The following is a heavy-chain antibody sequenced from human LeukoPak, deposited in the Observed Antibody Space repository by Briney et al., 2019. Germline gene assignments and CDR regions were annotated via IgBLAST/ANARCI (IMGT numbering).Heavy chain of an antibody. CDR2: IYYSGNT. V-gene: IGHV4-39*07. CDR3: ARDRSSFDP. CDR1: GGSISSSSYY. Sequence: PSETLSLTCTVSGGSISSSSYYWGWIRQPPGKGLEWIGSIYYSGNTYYNPSLKSRVTISVDTSKNQFSLKLSSVTAADTAVYYCARDRSSFDPWGQGTLVTVSS. D-gene: IGHD3-16*02. J-gene: IGHJ5*02.